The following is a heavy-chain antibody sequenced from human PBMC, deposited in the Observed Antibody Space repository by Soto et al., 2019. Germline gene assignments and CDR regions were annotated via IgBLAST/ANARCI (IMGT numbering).Heavy chain of an antibody. CDR2: IIPILGIA. CDR1: GGTFSSYT. Sequence: ASVKVSCKASGGTFSSYTISWARQAPGQGLEWMGRIIPILGIANYAQKFQGRVTITADKSTSTAYMELSSLRAEDTALYYCARDMIGDILPTYYKVYYYAMDVWGQGTTVTVSS. J-gene: IGHJ6*02. V-gene: IGHV1-69*04. CDR3: ARDMIGDILPTYYKVYYYAMDV. D-gene: IGHD3-9*01.